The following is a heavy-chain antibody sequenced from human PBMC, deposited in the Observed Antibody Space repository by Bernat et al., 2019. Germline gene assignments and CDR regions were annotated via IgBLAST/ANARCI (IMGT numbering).Heavy chain of an antibody. D-gene: IGHD5-12*01. V-gene: IGHV3-11*04. CDR2: ISSSSSTI. J-gene: IGHJ4*02. CDR1: GASISSSNYY. Sequence: QLQLQESGPGLVKPSETLSLTCAVSGASISSSNYYWGWIRQPPGKGLEWVSYISSSSSTIYYADSVKGRFTISRDNAKNSLYLQMNSLRDEDTAVYYCARDGGWLPFDYWGQGTLVTVSS. CDR3: ARDGGWLPFDY.